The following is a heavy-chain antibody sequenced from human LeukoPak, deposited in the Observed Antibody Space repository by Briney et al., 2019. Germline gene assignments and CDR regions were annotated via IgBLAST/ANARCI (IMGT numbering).Heavy chain of an antibody. V-gene: IGHV5-51*01. Sequence: GESLKISCKGSGYSFTSYWIGWVRQMPGKGLEWMGIIYPGDSDTRYSPSFQGQVTISADKSISTAYLQWSSLKASDTAMYYCARLIPSYDSSGYYFDYWGQGTLVTVSS. CDR1: GYSFTSYW. CDR2: IYPGDSDT. CDR3: ARLIPSYDSSGYYFDY. J-gene: IGHJ4*02. D-gene: IGHD3-22*01.